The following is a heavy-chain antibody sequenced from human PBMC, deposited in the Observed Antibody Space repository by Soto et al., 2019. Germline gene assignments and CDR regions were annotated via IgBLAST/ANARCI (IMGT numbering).Heavy chain of an antibody. CDR3: ARGLPGQDIVATTWFDP. CDR1: GGTFSSYA. CDR2: IIPIFGTA. V-gene: IGHV1-69*13. Sequence: SVKVSCKASGGTFSSYAISWVRQAPGQGLEWMGGIIPIFGTANYAQKFQGRVTITADESTSTAYMELSSLRSEDTAVYYCARGLPGQDIVATTWFDPWGQGTLVTVSS. J-gene: IGHJ5*02. D-gene: IGHD5-12*01.